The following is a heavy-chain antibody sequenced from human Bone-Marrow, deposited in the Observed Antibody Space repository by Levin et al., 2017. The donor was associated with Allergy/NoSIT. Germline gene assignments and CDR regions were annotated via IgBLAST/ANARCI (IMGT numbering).Heavy chain of an antibody. CDR3: AKEEDSSFPQ. CDR2: ISDVGRT. Sequence: GGSLRLSCGASGFTFSRYAMRWVRQAPGMGLEWVSGISDVGRTYYADSVKGRFITSRDNSKNTLYLQLNSLGVDDTAVYYCAKEEDSSFPQWGQGTLVTVSS. CDR1: GFTFSRYA. J-gene: IGHJ4*02. D-gene: IGHD6-13*01. V-gene: IGHV3-23*01.